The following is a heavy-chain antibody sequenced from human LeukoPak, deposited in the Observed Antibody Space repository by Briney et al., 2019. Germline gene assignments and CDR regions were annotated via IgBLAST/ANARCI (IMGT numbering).Heavy chain of an antibody. CDR1: GYTFTGYY. D-gene: IGHD2-2*01. V-gene: IGHV1-2*04. CDR3: ARGPRRDRYCSSTSCLTPADY. J-gene: IGHJ4*02. CDR2: INPNSGGT. Sequence: ASVKVSCKASGYTFTGYYMHWVRQAPGRGLEWMGWINPNSGGTNYAQKFQGWVTMTRDTSISTAYMELSRLRSDDTAVYYCARGPRRDRYCSSTSCLTPADYRGQGTLVTVSS.